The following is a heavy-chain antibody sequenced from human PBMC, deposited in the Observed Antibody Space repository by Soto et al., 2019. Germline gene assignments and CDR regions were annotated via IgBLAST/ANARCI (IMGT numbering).Heavy chain of an antibody. Sequence: SETLSLTCAVYGGSFSGYYWSWIRQPPGKGLEWIGEINHSGSTNYNPSLKSRVTISVDTSKNQFSLKLSSVTAADTAVYYCARMDSSGWYLGGDDAFAIWGQGTMVTVSS. V-gene: IGHV4-34*01. CDR1: GGSFSGYY. D-gene: IGHD6-19*01. CDR3: ARMDSSGWYLGGDDAFAI. CDR2: INHSGST. J-gene: IGHJ3*02.